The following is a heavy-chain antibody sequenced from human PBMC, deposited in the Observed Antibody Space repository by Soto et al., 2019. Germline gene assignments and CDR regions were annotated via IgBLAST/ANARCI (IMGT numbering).Heavy chain of an antibody. Sequence: QVQLVQSGAEMKKPGSSVKVSCLSSGGTFNTYAMNWVRQAPGQGPEWMGDISPMFGAANYAPKFQGRVTITADESTGKSYMQLSSLTSEDTALYFCAREVQVHTPAFVYWGQGTLVTVSS. J-gene: IGHJ4*02. CDR2: ISPMFGAA. V-gene: IGHV1-69*19. CDR1: GGTFNTYA. D-gene: IGHD3-10*01. CDR3: AREVQVHTPAFVY.